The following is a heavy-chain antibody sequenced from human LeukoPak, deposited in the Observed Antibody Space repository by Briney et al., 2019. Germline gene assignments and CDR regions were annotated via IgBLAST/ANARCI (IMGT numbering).Heavy chain of an antibody. V-gene: IGHV1-18*01. CDR2: ISAYNGNT. CDR3: ARGKVSGYYYDSSGYYPPIDY. J-gene: IGHJ4*02. Sequence: ASVKVSCKASGYTFTSYGISWVRQAPGQGLEGLGWISAYNGNTNYAQKLQGRVTMTTDTSTSTAYMELRSLRSDDTAVYYCARGKVSGYYYDSSGYYPPIDYWGQGTLVTVSS. CDR1: GYTFTSYG. D-gene: IGHD3-22*01.